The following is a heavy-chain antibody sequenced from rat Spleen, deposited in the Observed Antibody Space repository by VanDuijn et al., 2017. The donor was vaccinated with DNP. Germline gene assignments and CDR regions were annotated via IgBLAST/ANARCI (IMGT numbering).Heavy chain of an antibody. D-gene: IGHD4-1*01. CDR1: GFSITTNY. CDR2: INYSGNT. Sequence: EVQFQESGPGLVKPSHSLSLTCSVTGFSITTNYWGWIRKFPGNKMEWMGYINYSGNTGYNPSLKSRISITRDTSKNQFFLQLNSVTSEDTATYYCARTGLFGNFVPFDYWGQGVMVTVSS. CDR3: ARTGLFGNFVPFDY. V-gene: IGHV3-1*01. J-gene: IGHJ2*01.